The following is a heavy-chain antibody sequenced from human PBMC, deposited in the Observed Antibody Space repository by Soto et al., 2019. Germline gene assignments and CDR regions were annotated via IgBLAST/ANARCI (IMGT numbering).Heavy chain of an antibody. CDR3: ARENSGMDV. CDR2: IWYDGSKK. CDR1: GFPFSSYA. V-gene: IGHV3-33*01. J-gene: IGHJ6*02. Sequence: QVQLVESGGGVVQPGRSLRLSCAASGFPFSSYAMHWVRQAPGKGLEWVAVIWYDGSKKFYADSVKGRFTISRDDSKNTHYLQTNSLRAEDTAVYYCARENSGMDVWGQGTTVTVSS.